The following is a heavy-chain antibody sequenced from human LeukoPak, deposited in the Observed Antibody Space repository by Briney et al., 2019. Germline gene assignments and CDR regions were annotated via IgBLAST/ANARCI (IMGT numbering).Heavy chain of an antibody. D-gene: IGHD3-10*01. CDR1: GYTFTSYY. J-gene: IGHJ4*02. V-gene: IGHV1-18*04. CDR2: ISAYNGNT. Sequence: ASVKVSCKASGYTFTSYYMHWVRQAPGQGLEWMGWISAYNGNTNYAQKLQGRVTMTTDTSTSTAYMELRSLRSDDTAVYYCVRDFIRSGLWFGELSYYFDYWGQGTLVTVSS. CDR3: VRDFIRSGLWFGELSYYFDY.